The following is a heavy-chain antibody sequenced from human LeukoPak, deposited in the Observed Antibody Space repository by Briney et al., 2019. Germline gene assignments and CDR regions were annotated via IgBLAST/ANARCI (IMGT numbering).Heavy chain of an antibody. CDR2: INRSGST. Sequence: ASETLSLTCAVYGGSFSGYFWSWFRQPPGKGLEWIGEINRSGSTNYNSSLSLKSRVTTSVDTSKNQFSLKLSSVTAADTAVYYCAVSAAALFDPWGQGTLVTVSS. J-gene: IGHJ5*02. V-gene: IGHV4-34*01. D-gene: IGHD6-6*01. CDR3: AVSAAALFDP. CDR1: GGSFSGYF.